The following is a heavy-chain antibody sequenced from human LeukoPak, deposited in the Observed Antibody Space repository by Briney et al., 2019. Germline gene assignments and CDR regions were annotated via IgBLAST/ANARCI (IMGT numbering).Heavy chain of an antibody. Sequence: SETLSLTCTVSGGSISSYYWSWIRQPPGKGLEWIGYIYYSGSTNYNPSLKSRVTISVDTSQNQFSLKLSSVTAADTAVYYCARAQEMATINPYYFDYWGQGTLVTVSS. V-gene: IGHV4-59*01. CDR3: ARAQEMATINPYYFDY. J-gene: IGHJ4*02. CDR2: IYYSGST. D-gene: IGHD5-24*01. CDR1: GGSISSYY.